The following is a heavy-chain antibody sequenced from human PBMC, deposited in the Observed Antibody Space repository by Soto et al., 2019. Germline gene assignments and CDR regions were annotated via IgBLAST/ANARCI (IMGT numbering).Heavy chain of an antibody. CDR1: GGSISSGGYY. D-gene: IGHD4-4*01. V-gene: IGHV4-31*03. CDR3: ARDHANYARYYYYMDV. J-gene: IGHJ6*03. CDR2: IYYSGST. Sequence: SETLSLTCTVSGGSISSGGYYWSWIRQHPGKGLEWIGYIYYSGSTYYNPSLKSRVTISVDTSKNQFSLKLSSVTAADTAVYYCARDHANYARYYYYMDVWGKGTTVTVSS.